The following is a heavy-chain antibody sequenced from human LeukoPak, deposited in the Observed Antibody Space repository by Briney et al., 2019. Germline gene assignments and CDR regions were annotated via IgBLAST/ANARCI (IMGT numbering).Heavy chain of an antibody. CDR1: GDSIDTYY. CDR3: AKDEIYSYDNDDQNPDAIDV. CDR2: IYSGGHA. J-gene: IGHJ3*01. V-gene: IGHV4-4*07. Sequence: SETLSLTCNVSGDSIDTYYWSWIRQPAGKGLEWIGRIYSGGHAKYNPSLKSRVTMSVDRSQNHFSLHLTSVTAADTAIYYCAKDEIYSYDNDDQNPDAIDVWGQGLIVTVS. D-gene: IGHD3-22*01.